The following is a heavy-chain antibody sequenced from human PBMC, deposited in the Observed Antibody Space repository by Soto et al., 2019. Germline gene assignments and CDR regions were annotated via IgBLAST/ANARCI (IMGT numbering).Heavy chain of an antibody. CDR3: ERGRNWFDP. V-gene: IGHV4-39*01. CDR1: GGSISSSSYY. J-gene: IGHJ5*02. Sequence: PSETLSLTCTVSGGSISSSSYYWGWIRQPPGKGLEWIGSIYYGGNSYYNPSLKSRVAISVDTSKNQFSLKLSSVTAADTAVYSCERGRNWFDPWGQGTLVTVSS. CDR2: IYYGGNS.